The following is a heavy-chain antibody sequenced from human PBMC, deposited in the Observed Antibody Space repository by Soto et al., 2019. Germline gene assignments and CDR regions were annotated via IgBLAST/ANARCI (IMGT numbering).Heavy chain of an antibody. V-gene: IGHV3-23*01. D-gene: IGHD4-17*01. CDR2: ISGSGGST. CDR1: GFTFSSYA. J-gene: IGHJ5*02. CDR3: AKDYYGGNSGGWFDP. Sequence: EVQLLESGGGLVQPGGSLRLSCAASGFTFSSYAMSWVRQAPGKGLEWVSAISGSGGSTYYADSVKGRFTISRDNSTNTLYLQMNSLRAEDTAVYYCAKDYYGGNSGGWFDPWGQGTLVTVSS.